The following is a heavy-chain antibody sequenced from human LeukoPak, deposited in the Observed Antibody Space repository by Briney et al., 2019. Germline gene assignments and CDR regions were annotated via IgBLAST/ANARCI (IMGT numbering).Heavy chain of an antibody. J-gene: IGHJ6*03. CDR1: GGTFSSYA. CDR2: IIPIFGTA. CDR3: ARATDVEMATHVRYYYYYMDV. D-gene: IGHD5-24*01. Sequence: ASVKVSCKASGGTFSSYAISWVRQAPGQGLEWMGGIIPIFGTANYAQKFQGRVTITTDESTSTAYMELSSLRSEDTAVYYCARATDVEMATHVRYYYYYMDVWGKGTTVTVSS. V-gene: IGHV1-69*05.